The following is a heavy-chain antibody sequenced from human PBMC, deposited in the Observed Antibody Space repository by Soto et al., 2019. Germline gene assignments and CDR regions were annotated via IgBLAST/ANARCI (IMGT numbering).Heavy chain of an antibody. D-gene: IGHD6-13*01. V-gene: IGHV4-30-4*01. CDR1: GGSISSGDYY. Sequence: SETLSLTCTVSGGSISSGDYYWSWIRQPPGKGLEWIGYIYYSGRTYYNPSLKSRVTISVDTSKNQFSLKLSSVTAADTAVYYCARAGYSSSWYWFDPWGQGTLVTVSS. J-gene: IGHJ5*02. CDR2: IYYSGRT. CDR3: ARAGYSSSWYWFDP.